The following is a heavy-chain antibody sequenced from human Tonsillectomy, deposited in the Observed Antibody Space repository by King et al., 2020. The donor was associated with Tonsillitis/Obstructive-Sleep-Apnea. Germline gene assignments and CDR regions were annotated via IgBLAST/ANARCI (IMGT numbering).Heavy chain of an antibody. Sequence: DVQLVESGGGLVQPGGSLRLSFAASGFTFSGYAMSWVRQAPGKGLEWVSGISGSGGCTYYAESVKGRFTISRDNSKNTLYLQMNSLRAEDTALYYCAKGITIFGVVINWGQGTLVTVSS. CDR2: ISGSGGCT. D-gene: IGHD3-3*01. V-gene: IGHV3-23*04. J-gene: IGHJ4*02. CDR1: GFTFSGYA. CDR3: AKGITIFGVVIN.